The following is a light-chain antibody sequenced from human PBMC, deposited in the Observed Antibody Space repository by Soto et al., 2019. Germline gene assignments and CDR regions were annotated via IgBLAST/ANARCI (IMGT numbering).Light chain of an antibody. CDR1: QDISSY. J-gene: IGKJ2*01. V-gene: IGKV1-8*01. CDR3: QQYFSYPYT. CDR2: AAA. Sequence: AIRMTQSPSSFSASTGDRVTITCRASQDISSYLAWYQQKVGKAPKLLIYAAATLHTGAPSRFSGSGSGTDVTLTISRLQSEDFATYYCQQYFSYPYTFGQGTKLEI.